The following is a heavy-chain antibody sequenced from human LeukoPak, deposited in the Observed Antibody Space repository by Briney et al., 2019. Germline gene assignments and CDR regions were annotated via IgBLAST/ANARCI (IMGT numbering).Heavy chain of an antibody. CDR1: VGTFTSYA. Sequence: GASVKVSCKASVGTFTSYAISWGRQAPGQGLEWMGGSIPIFGTANYAQKFQGRVTITADKSTSTAYMELSSLRSEDTDVYYCARVGDYGDYSFGYWGQGTLVTVSS. J-gene: IGHJ4*02. D-gene: IGHD4-17*01. V-gene: IGHV1-69*06. CDR2: SIPIFGTA. CDR3: ARVGDYGDYSFGY.